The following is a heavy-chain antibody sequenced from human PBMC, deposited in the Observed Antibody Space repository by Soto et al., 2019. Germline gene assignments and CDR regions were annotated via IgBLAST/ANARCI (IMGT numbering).Heavy chain of an antibody. Sequence: GPSVKVSCKVSGYTLTELSMHWVRQAPGKGLEWMGGFDPEDGETIYAQKFQGRVTMTEDTSADTAYMELSSLRSEDTAVYYCATNYDSSGYWDNDAFDIWGQGTMVTVSS. CDR3: ATNYDSSGYWDNDAFDI. V-gene: IGHV1-24*01. D-gene: IGHD3-22*01. J-gene: IGHJ3*02. CDR1: GYTLTELS. CDR2: FDPEDGET.